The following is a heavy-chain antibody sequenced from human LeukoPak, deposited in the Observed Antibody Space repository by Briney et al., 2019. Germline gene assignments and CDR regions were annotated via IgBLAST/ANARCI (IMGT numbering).Heavy chain of an antibody. CDR1: GFTFSSYA. Sequence: GGSLRLSCAASGFTFSSYAMHWVRQAPGKGLEWVAVISYDGSNKYYADSVKGRFNISRDNSKNTLYLQMNSLRAEDTAVYYCARDTHYYYDSSGYLLLWGQGTLVTVSS. D-gene: IGHD3-22*01. J-gene: IGHJ4*02. CDR3: ARDTHYYYDSSGYLLL. V-gene: IGHV3-30*04. CDR2: ISYDGSNK.